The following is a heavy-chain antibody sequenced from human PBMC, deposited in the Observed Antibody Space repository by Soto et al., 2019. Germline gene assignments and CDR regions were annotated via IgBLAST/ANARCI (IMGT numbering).Heavy chain of an antibody. CDR2: FFYGGKN. D-gene: IGHD3-10*01. CDR1: GGSISSYY. CDR3: VRRHGLTIDAYY. J-gene: IGHJ4*02. Sequence: SETLSLTCTVSGGSISSYYWSWIRQPPGKGLEWIASFFYGGKNYYNPSLKSRVTISVDTSKNQFSLKLTSVTAADTAVYYCVRRHGLTIDAYYWGQGPPVTVSS. V-gene: IGHV4-59*05.